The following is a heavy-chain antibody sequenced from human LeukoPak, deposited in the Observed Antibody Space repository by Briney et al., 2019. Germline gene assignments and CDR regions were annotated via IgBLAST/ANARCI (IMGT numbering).Heavy chain of an antibody. Sequence: KTSQTLSLTCTVSGGSISSGSYYWSWIRQPAGKGLEWIGRIYTSGSTNYNPSLKSRVTISVDTSKNQFSLKLSSVTAADTAVYYCARSGAISMVRGVMSFDYWGQGTLVTVSS. CDR1: GGSISSGSYY. CDR2: IYTSGST. D-gene: IGHD3-10*01. V-gene: IGHV4-61*02. J-gene: IGHJ4*02. CDR3: ARSGAISMVRGVMSFDY.